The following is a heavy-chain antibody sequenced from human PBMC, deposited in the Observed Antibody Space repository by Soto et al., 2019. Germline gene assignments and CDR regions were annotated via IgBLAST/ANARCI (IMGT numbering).Heavy chain of an antibody. CDR1: GYSINSDYY. J-gene: IGHJ4*02. CDR2: VDHSGRT. D-gene: IGHD3-10*01. CDR3: AKKGYYPSGKVNLFDS. Sequence: SETLSLTCAVSGYSINSDYYWGWIRQPPGKGLEWIGSVDHSGRTYYSPSLRSRLTIFIDTSKNQFSLRLTSVTAADTAMYFCAKKGYYPSGKVNLFDSWGPGTLVTVSS. V-gene: IGHV4-38-2*01.